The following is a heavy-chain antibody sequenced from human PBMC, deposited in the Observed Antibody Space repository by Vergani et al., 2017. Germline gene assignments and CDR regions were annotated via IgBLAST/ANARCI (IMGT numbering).Heavy chain of an antibody. CDR2: IWYDGSNK. CDR3: ARVATSLFNWNYAAFDI. CDR1: GFTFSSYG. D-gene: IGHD1-7*01. Sequence: QVQLVESGGGVVQPGRSLRFSCAASGFTFSSYGMHWVRQAPGKGLEWVAVIWYDGSNKYYADSVKGRFTISSDNSKNTLYLQMNSLRAEDTAVYYCARVATSLFNWNYAAFDIWGQGTLVTVSS. J-gene: IGHJ4*02. V-gene: IGHV3-33*01.